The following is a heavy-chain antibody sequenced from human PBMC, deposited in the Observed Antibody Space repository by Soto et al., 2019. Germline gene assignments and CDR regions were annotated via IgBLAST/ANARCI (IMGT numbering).Heavy chain of an antibody. J-gene: IGHJ4*02. CDR3: AKSSYRYQVYSSSPVLPDYFDY. Sequence: GGSLRLSCAASGFTFSSYGMHWVRQAPGKGLEWVAVISYDGSNKYYADSVKGRFTISRDNSKNTLYLQMNSLRAEDTAVYYCAKSSYRYQVYSSSPVLPDYFDYWGQGTLVTVSS. D-gene: IGHD6-6*01. V-gene: IGHV3-30*18. CDR1: GFTFSSYG. CDR2: ISYDGSNK.